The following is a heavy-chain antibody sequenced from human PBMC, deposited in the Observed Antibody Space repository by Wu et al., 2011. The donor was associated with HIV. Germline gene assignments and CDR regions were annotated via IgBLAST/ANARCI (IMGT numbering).Heavy chain of an antibody. V-gene: IGHV1-69*05. D-gene: IGHD1-26*01. CDR3: ATDRGRSNIGGNYYYIMDV. CDR1: GGTFSISV. J-gene: IGHJ6*02. CDR2: IMPMFGTP. Sequence: QVQVVQSGAEVKKPGSSFKVSCKASGGTFSISVFSWVRQAPGQGLEWMGGIMPMFGTPDYAQKFRGRATITTDESSNTVYMEVSGLRSEDTAVYYCATDRGRSNIGGNYYYIMDVWGPGTTVTVSS.